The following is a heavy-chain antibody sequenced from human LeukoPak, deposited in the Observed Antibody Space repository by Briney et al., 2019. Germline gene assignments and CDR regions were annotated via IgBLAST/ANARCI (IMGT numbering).Heavy chain of an antibody. CDR2: INPNTGGT. V-gene: IGHV1-2*02. CDR3: ARDSWELLYYFDY. J-gene: IGHJ4*02. CDR1: GYXFTGYY. Sequence: ASVKVSCMASGYXFTGYYIHWVRQAPGQGLEWMGWINPNTGGTNYAQKFQGRVTMTRDTSISTAYMELSRLRSDDTAVYHCARDSWELLYYFDYWGQGTLVTVSS. D-gene: IGHD1-26*01.